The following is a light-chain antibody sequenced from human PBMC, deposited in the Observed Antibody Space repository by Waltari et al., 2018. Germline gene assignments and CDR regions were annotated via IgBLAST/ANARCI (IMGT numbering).Light chain of an antibody. V-gene: IGKV1-5*03. CDR1: QSIGSW. Sequence: DIQMTQSPSTLSASVGDRVTITCRASQSIGSWLAWYQQKPGKAPKLLIYKASSLETGVPSRFSGSGSGTEFTLTISSLQPDDFATYYCQQYSSESTFGQGTKVKSN. CDR3: QQYSSEST. CDR2: KAS. J-gene: IGKJ1*01.